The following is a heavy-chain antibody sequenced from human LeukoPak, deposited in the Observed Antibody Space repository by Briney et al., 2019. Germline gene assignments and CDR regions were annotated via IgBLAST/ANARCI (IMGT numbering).Heavy chain of an antibody. V-gene: IGHV4-59*01. Sequence: PSETLSLTCTVSGGSISSYYWSWIRQPPGKGLEWIWYIYYSGSTNYNPSLKSRVTISVDTSKNQFSLKLSSVTAADTAVYYCARVPGRSSSWTLDYWGQGTLVTVSS. CDR2: IYYSGST. CDR3: ARVPGRSSSWTLDY. D-gene: IGHD6-13*01. J-gene: IGHJ4*02. CDR1: GGSISSYY.